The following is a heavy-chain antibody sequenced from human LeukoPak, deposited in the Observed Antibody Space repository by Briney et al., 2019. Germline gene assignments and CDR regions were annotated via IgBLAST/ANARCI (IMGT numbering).Heavy chain of an antibody. CDR1: GFMFNKVA. CDR2: ITDSDGST. Sequence: GGSLRLSCAASGFMFNKVAMSWVRQTPEKGLEWVSSITDSDGSTYYTDSVKGRFTISRDNAKSTLYLQMNSLRVEDTALYYCAKAQTGTVAIQDYWGQGTLVTVSS. V-gene: IGHV3-23*01. D-gene: IGHD1-14*01. CDR3: AKAQTGTVAIQDY. J-gene: IGHJ4*02.